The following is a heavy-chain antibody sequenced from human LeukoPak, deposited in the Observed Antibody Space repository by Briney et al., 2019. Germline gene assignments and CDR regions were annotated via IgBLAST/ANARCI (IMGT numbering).Heavy chain of an antibody. CDR3: AREQVLLVVVVAAYAFDI. CDR1: GFTFSSYS. CDR2: ISSSSSYI. J-gene: IGHJ3*02. V-gene: IGHV3-21*05. Sequence: GGSLRLSCAASGFTFSSYSMNWVRQAPGKGLEWVSYISSSSSYIYYADSVKGRFTISRDNAKNSLYLQMNSLRAEDTAVYYCAREQVLLVVVVAAYAFDIWGQGTMVTVSS. D-gene: IGHD2-15*01.